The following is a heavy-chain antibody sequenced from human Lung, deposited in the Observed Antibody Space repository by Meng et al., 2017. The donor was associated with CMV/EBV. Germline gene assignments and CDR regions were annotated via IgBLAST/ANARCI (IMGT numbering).Heavy chain of an antibody. J-gene: IGHJ4*01. D-gene: IGHD6-19*01. V-gene: IGHV1-2*06. Sequence: QVQLAQSGAEVKEPGASVQLSCQASGYTFSGFYMNWARQAPGHGLEWLGRVNPVSDDTHYAQKFVGRLTVTRGATINTAFMELTSLRPDDTAVYYCAKSSDNGWSSWGPGTLVTVSS. CDR2: VNPVSDDT. CDR1: GYTFSGFY. CDR3: AKSSDNGWSS.